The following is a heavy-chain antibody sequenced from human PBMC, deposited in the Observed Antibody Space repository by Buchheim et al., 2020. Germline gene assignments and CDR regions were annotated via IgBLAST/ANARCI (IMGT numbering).Heavy chain of an antibody. CDR2: ISYDGSNE. D-gene: IGHD2-2*01. CDR3: ARDRDCSITSCYNAFDI. J-gene: IGHJ3*02. V-gene: IGHV3-30*14. Sequence: QVQLVESGGGVVQPGRSLRLSCAASGFTFKTYAMHWVRQTPGKGLEWVAVISYDGSNEYYADSVKGRFTISRDNSKNTLFFQVNSLRAEDSAVYYCARDRDCSITSCYNAFDIWGQGT. CDR1: GFTFKTYA.